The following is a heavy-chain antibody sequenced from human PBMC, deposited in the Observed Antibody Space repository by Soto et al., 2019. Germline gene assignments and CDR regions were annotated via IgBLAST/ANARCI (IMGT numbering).Heavy chain of an antibody. Sequence: GESLKISCKGSGYSFTSYWIGWVRQMPGKGLEWMGIIYPGDSDTRYSPSFQGQVTISADKSISTAYLQWSSLKASDTAMYYCARGGNYEGYWYGTDVWGQGTTVTVSS. J-gene: IGHJ6*02. CDR3: ARGGNYEGYWYGTDV. V-gene: IGHV5-51*01. CDR1: GYSFTSYW. D-gene: IGHD1-7*01. CDR2: IYPGDSDT.